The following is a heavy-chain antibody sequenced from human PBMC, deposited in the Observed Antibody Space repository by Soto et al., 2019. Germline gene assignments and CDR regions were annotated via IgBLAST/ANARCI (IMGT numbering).Heavy chain of an antibody. CDR3: ASVIAARDYGMDV. J-gene: IGHJ6*02. V-gene: IGHV4-34*01. CDR1: GGPFSGYY. CDR2: INHSGST. Sequence: AVYGGPFSGYYWSWIRQPPGKGLEWIGEINHSGSTNYNPSLKSRVTISVDTSKNQSSLKLSSVTAADTAVYYCASVIAARDYGMDVWGQGTTVTAP. D-gene: IGHD6-6*01.